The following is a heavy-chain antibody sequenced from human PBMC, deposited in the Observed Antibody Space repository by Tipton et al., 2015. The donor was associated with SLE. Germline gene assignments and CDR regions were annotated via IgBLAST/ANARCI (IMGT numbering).Heavy chain of an antibody. D-gene: IGHD6-13*01. CDR2: IYYRGST. CDR1: GGSISSSSYY. J-gene: IGHJ1*01. V-gene: IGHV4-39*07. CDR3: AREMILVRSSSWYQYFQH. Sequence: TLSLTCTVSGGSISSSSYYWGWIRQPPGKGLEWIGSIYYRGSTNYNPSLKSRVTISVDTSKNQFSPKLSSVTAADTAVYYCAREMILVRSSSWYQYFQHWGQSTLVTVSS.